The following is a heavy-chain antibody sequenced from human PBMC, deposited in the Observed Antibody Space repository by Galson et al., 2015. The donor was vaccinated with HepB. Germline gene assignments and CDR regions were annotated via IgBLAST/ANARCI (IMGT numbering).Heavy chain of an antibody. Sequence: SVKVSCKASGYTFTSYAMHWVRQAPGQRLEWMGWINAGNGNTKYSQKFQGRVTITRDTSASTAYMELSSLRSEDTAVYYCASQSIAAPEGDYYYYGMDVWGQGTTVTVSS. CDR2: INAGNGNT. CDR1: GYTFTSYA. D-gene: IGHD6-6*01. J-gene: IGHJ6*02. V-gene: IGHV1-3*01. CDR3: ASQSIAAPEGDYYYYGMDV.